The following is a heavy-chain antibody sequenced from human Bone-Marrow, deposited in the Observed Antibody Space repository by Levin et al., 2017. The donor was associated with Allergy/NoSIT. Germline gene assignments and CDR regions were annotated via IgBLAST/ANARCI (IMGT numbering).Heavy chain of an antibody. Sequence: GSLRLSCTVSGGSISSYYWSWIRQPPGKGLEWIGYIYYSGSTNYNPSLKSRVTISVDTSKNQFSLKLSSVTAADTAVYYCARVPPYYYYMDVWGKGTTVTVSS. CDR1: GGSISSYY. CDR3: ARVPPYYYYMDV. V-gene: IGHV4-59*01. J-gene: IGHJ6*03. CDR2: IYYSGST.